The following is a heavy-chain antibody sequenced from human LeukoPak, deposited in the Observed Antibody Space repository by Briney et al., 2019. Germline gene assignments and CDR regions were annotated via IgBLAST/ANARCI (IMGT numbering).Heavy chain of an antibody. D-gene: IGHD2-15*01. CDR1: GGSISSYY. CDR3: ARGLGYCSGGSCYSGFYYYMDV. CDR2: IYYSGGT. V-gene: IGHV4-59*01. Sequence: PSETLPLTCTVSGGSISSYYWSWIRQPPGKGLEWIGYIYYSGGTNHNPSLKSRVTISVDTSKNHFTLKLSSVTAADTAVYYCARGLGYCSGGSCYSGFYYYMDVWGKGTTVTVSS. J-gene: IGHJ6*03.